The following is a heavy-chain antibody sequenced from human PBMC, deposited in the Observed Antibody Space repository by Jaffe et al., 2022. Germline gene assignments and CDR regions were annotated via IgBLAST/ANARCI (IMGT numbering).Heavy chain of an antibody. CDR1: GFTFSDHY. V-gene: IGHV3-72*01. Sequence: EVQLVESGGGLVQPGGSLRLSCAASGFTFSDHYMDWVRQAPGKGLEWVGRTRNKANSYTTEYAASVKGRFTISRDDSKNSLYLQMNSLKTEDTAVYYCARRIAAAGTSWFDPWGQGTLVTVSS. CDR3: ARRIAAAGTSWFDP. J-gene: IGHJ5*02. CDR2: TRNKANSYTT. D-gene: IGHD6-13*01.